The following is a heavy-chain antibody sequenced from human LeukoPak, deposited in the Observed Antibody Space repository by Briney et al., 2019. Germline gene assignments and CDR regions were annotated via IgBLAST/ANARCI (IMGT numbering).Heavy chain of an antibody. Sequence: PGGSLRLSRVASGFTFSNYAMTWVRQAPGKGLEWVSDISGSGGITYYADSVRGRLTVSRDNSLNTLYLQMNSLRAEDTAVYYCAKAVAGYWYFDLWGRGTLLTVSS. CDR2: ISGSGGIT. CDR3: AKAVAGYWYFDL. J-gene: IGHJ2*01. D-gene: IGHD6-19*01. CDR1: GFTFSNYA. V-gene: IGHV3-23*01.